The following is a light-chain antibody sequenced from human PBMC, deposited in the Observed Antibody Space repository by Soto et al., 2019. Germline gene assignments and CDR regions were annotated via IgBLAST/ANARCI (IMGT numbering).Light chain of an antibody. CDR2: DAS. CDR3: QQRSNWPQGVT. Sequence: EVVLTQSPATLSLSPGERATLSCTASQSVTTYLAWYQQKPGQAPRLLIYDASTRATGIPARFSGSGSGTDFTLTISSLEPEDFAFYYCQQRSNWPQGVTFGPGTKVDIK. V-gene: IGKV3-11*01. CDR1: QSVTTY. J-gene: IGKJ3*01.